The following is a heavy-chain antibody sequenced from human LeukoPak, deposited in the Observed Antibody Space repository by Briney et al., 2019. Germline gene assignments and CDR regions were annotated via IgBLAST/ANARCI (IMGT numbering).Heavy chain of an antibody. D-gene: IGHD3-22*01. CDR1: GFTFTTYA. J-gene: IGHJ3*02. CDR3: AKDRNYYDSSGAFDI. V-gene: IGHV3-23*01. Sequence: GGSLRLSCAASGFTFTTYAMSWVRPAPGKGLEGVSAISGSGGSTYYADSVKGRFTISRDNSKNTLYLQMNSLRAEDTAVYYCAKDRNYYDSSGAFDIWGQGTMVTVSS. CDR2: ISGSGGST.